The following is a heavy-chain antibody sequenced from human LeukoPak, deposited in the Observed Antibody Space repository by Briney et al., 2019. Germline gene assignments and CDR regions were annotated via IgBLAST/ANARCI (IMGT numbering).Heavy chain of an antibody. J-gene: IGHJ1*01. Sequence: SETLSLTCTISGGSISNYYWSWVRQPPGKGLEWIGEINHSGSTNYNPSLKSRVTISVDTSKNQFSLKLSSVTAADTAVYYCARVVQSTDSSGFYLPEYFQHWGQGTLVTVSS. CDR2: INHSGST. D-gene: IGHD3-22*01. V-gene: IGHV4-34*01. CDR3: ARVVQSTDSSGFYLPEYFQH. CDR1: GGSISNYY.